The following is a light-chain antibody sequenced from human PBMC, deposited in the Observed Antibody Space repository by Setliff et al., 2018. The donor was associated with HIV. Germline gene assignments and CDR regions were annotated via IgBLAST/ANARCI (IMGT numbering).Light chain of an antibody. J-gene: IGLJ1*01. CDR3: CSYAGRYTYV. CDR1: SSDVGAYNY. CDR2: DVT. Sequence: QSVLTQPRSVSGSPGQSVTFSCTGSSSDVGAYNYVSWYQQHPGKAPKLMIFDVTRRPSGVPDRFSGSKSCNTASLTISGLQAEDEADYYCCSYAGRYTYVFGSGTKFTVL. V-gene: IGLV2-11*01.